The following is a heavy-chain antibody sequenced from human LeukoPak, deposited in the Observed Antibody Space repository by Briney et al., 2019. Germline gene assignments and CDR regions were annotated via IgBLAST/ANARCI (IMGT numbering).Heavy chain of an antibody. CDR1: GYTFTSYG. J-gene: IGHJ4*02. V-gene: IGHV1-18*01. Sequence: ASVKVSCKASGYTFTSYGISWLRQAPGQGLEWMGWISAYNGNTNYAQKLQGRVTMTTDTSTSTAYMELRSLRSDDTAVYYCARARGRSLITTIDYWGQGTLVTVSS. CDR3: ARARGRSLITTIDY. CDR2: ISAYNGNT. D-gene: IGHD3-22*01.